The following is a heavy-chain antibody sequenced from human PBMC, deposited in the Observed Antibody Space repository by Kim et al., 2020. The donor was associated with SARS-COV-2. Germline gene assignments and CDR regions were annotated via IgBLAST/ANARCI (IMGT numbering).Heavy chain of an antibody. J-gene: IGHJ4*02. CDR2: INTDSGNP. D-gene: IGHD3-16*02. Sequence: ASVKVSCKASGYTFTMNAISWVRQAPGQGLEWMGWINTDSGNPTYAQAFTRRFVFSVDTSVTTAYLQTSSLEPEDTALYYCTRVIWGTYRYTDYWGQGTLVTVSS. CDR1: GYTFTMNA. CDR3: TRVIWGTYRYTDY. V-gene: IGHV7-4-1*02.